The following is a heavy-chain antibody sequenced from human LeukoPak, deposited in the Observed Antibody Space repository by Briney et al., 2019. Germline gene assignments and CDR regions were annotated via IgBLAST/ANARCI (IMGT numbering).Heavy chain of an antibody. D-gene: IGHD3-16*01. CDR1: GGSISSFY. CDR2: IYPSGST. CDR3: ARHSETFSVPDV. J-gene: IGHJ6*02. V-gene: IGHV4-4*07. Sequence: SETLSLTCTVSGGSISSFYWSCIRQPAGKGLEWIGRIYPSGSTNYNPSLKSRVTMSVDTSKNQFSLRLTSVTAADTAVYYCARHSETFSVPDVWGQGTTVTVSS.